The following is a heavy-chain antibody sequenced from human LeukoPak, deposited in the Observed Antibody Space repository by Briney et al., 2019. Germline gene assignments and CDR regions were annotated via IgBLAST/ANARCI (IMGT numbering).Heavy chain of an antibody. J-gene: IGHJ6*02. CDR3: ARDYVVPAAIPYYYGMDV. D-gene: IGHD2-2*01. Sequence: PGGSLRLSCAASGFTVSSNYMSWVRQAPGKGLEWVSVIYSGGSTYYADSVKGRFTISRDNSKNTLYLQMNSLRAEDTAVYYCARDYVVPAAIPYYYGMDVWGQGTKVTVSS. V-gene: IGHV3-53*01. CDR2: IYSGGST. CDR1: GFTVSSNY.